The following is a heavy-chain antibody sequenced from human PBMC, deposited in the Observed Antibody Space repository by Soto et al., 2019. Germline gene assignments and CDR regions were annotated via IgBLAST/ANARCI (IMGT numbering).Heavy chain of an antibody. D-gene: IGHD3-10*01. CDR1: GGPIRSNHW. J-gene: IGHJ6*02. CDR3: ARVLRAYGSGSYFSYYYYGMDV. CDR2: IYHSGST. V-gene: IGHV4-4*02. Sequence: PSETLSLTCAVSGGPIRSNHWWRCARQPPGKTLEWLGEIYHSGSTNYNPSLKSRVTISVDKSKNQFSLELSSVTAADTAVYYCARVLRAYGSGSYFSYYYYGMDVWGQGTTVTVS.